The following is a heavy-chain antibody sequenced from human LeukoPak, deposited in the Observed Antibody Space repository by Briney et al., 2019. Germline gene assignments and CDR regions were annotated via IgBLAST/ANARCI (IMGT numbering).Heavy chain of an antibody. CDR3: ARVLSGDGYAFDI. D-gene: IGHD7-27*01. J-gene: IGHJ3*02. Sequence: PSETLSLTCTVSGGSISSYYWSWIRQPAGKGLEWIGRIYTSGSTNYNPSLSSRVTMSVDKSKSQFSLWLSSVTAADTAVYYCARVLSGDGYAFDIWGQGTMVTVSS. CDR2: IYTSGST. CDR1: GGSISSYY. V-gene: IGHV4-4*07.